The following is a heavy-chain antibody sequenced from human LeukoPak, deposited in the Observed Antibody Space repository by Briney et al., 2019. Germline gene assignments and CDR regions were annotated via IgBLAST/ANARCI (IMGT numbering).Heavy chain of an antibody. Sequence: SETLSLTCAVYGGSFSGYYWSWIRQPPGKGLEWIGYIYYSGSTNYNPSLKSRVTISVDTSKNQFSLKLSSVTAADTAVYYCARQWSSSSALDYWGQGTLVTVSS. V-gene: IGHV4-59*08. CDR1: GGSFSGYY. CDR2: IYYSGST. CDR3: ARQWSSSSALDY. D-gene: IGHD6-6*01. J-gene: IGHJ4*02.